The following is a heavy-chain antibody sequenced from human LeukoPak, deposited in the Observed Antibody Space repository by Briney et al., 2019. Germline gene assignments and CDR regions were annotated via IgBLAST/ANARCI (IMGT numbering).Heavy chain of an antibody. V-gene: IGHV3-21*01. D-gene: IGHD3-22*01. CDR2: ISSSSSYI. Sequence: GGSLRLSCAASGFTFSSYSMNWVRQAPGKGLEWVSSISSSSSYIYYADSVKGRFTISRDNAENSLYLQMNSLRAEDTAVYYCARDRLIVVRLFDYWGQGTLVTVSS. CDR1: GFTFSSYS. CDR3: ARDRLIVVRLFDY. J-gene: IGHJ4*02.